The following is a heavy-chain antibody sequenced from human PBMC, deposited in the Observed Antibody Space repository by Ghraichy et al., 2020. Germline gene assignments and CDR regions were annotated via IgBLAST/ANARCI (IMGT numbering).Heavy chain of an antibody. V-gene: IGHV3-23*01. CDR1: GFTFTAYA. CDR2: SSASGGKT. J-gene: IGHJ4*02. D-gene: IGHD2-2*01. Sequence: GGSLRLSCVASGFTFTAYAMSWVRQAPGRGLEWVSTSSASGGKTYYADSVKGRFTISRDTSKNTVDLQMNSLRADDTAVYFCAKDDSSTHYPQTFDHWGQGAPVTVSS. CDR3: AKDDSSTHYPQTFDH.